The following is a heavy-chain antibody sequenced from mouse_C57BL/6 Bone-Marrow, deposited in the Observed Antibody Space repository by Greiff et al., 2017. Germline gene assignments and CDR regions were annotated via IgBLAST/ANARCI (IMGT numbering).Heavy chain of an antibody. J-gene: IGHJ1*03. CDR1: GYAFTNYL. Sequence: VQLQQSGAELVRPGTSVKVSCKASGYAFTNYLIEWVKQRPGQGLEWIGVINPGSGGTNYNEKFKCKATLTADKSSSTAYMQLSSLTSEDSAVYFCARKERDWYFDVWGTGTTVTVSS. CDR2: INPGSGGT. V-gene: IGHV1-54*01. CDR3: ARKERDWYFDV.